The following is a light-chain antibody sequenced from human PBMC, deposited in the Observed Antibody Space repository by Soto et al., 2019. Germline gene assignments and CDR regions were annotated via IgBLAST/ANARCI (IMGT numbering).Light chain of an antibody. CDR1: QSVSSNY. CDR2: GAS. J-gene: IGKJ2*01. CDR3: QQYGSSPYT. Sequence: EIVLTQSPGTLSLSPGERATLSCRASQSVSSNYFAWYQQKPGQTPRLIIYGASSRATGIPDRFSGSGSGTDFTLTSSRLEPEDFAGYYCQQYGSSPYTFGQGTKLEIK. V-gene: IGKV3-20*01.